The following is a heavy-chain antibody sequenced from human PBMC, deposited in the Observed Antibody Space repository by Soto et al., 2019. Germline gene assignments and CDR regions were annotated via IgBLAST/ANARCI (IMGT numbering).Heavy chain of an antibody. CDR3: ARALSPGWEIRGGYFDS. J-gene: IGHJ4*02. V-gene: IGHV3-53*01. Sequence: EVQLVESGGGLIQPGGSLRLSCAASGFSVSNNYMGWVRLAPGKGLEWVSFIYSVGSTYYRDSVKGRFTISRDTSKNIVHLQMNGLRAEDTAVYYCARALSPGWEIRGGYFDSWGQGTLVTVSS. CDR2: IYSVGST. D-gene: IGHD3-10*01. CDR1: GFSVSNNY.